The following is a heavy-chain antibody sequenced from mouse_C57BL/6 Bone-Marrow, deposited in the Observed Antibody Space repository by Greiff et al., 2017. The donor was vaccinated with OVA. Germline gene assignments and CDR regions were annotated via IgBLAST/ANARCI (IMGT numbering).Heavy chain of an antibody. CDR2: INPYNGGT. D-gene: IGHD2-3*01. CDR3: ARNDGYYIYYAMDY. J-gene: IGHJ4*01. V-gene: IGHV1-19*01. CDR1: GYTFTDYY. Sequence: VQLQQSGPVLVKPGASVKMSCKASGYTFTDYYMNWVKQSHGKSLEWIGVINPYNGGTSYNQKFKGKATLTVDKSSSTAYMELNSLTSEDSAVYYCARNDGYYIYYAMDYWGQGTSVTVSS.